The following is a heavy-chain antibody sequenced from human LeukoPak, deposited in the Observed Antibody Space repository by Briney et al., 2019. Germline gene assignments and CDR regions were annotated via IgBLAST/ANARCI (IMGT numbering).Heavy chain of an antibody. V-gene: IGHV4-39*07. D-gene: IGHD3-9*01. Sequence: PSETLSLTCTVSGGSISSSSYYWGWIRQPPGKGLEWIGSIYYSGSTYYNPSLKSRVTISVDTSKNQFSLKLSSVTAADTAVYYCARGDYDILTVFLSYWGQGTLVTVSS. CDR2: IYYSGST. CDR3: ARGDYDILTVFLSY. CDR1: GGSISSSSYY. J-gene: IGHJ4*02.